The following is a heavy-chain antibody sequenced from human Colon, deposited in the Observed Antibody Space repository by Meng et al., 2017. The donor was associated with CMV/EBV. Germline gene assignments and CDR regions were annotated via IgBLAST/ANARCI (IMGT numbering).Heavy chain of an antibody. V-gene: IGHV3-23*01. CDR1: GFTFSNYA. D-gene: IGHD1-1*01. Sequence: GESLKISCATSGFTFSNYAMNWVRQPPGRGLEWVSGISTGGDNTNYVDSVKGRFTISRDNSKNSLYLQMNSLRAEDTDIYYCVTPPRHYKYNGYTYSFDYWGQGTLVTVSS. CDR3: VTPPRHYKYNGYTYSFDY. J-gene: IGHJ4*02. CDR2: ISTGGDNT.